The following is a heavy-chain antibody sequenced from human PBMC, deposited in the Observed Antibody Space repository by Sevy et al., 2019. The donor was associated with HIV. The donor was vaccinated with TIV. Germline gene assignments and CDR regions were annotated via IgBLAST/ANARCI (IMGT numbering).Heavy chain of an antibody. V-gene: IGHV3-23*01. CDR1: GFTFSIYT. CDR3: AREGCTVPHDY. Sequence: GGSLRLSCAASGFTFSIYTMSWVRQAPGKGLEWVSTFCFGGGTIHYADSVKGRFTISRDNSKNRLYLQMNSLGADDTAVYYCAREGCTVPHDYWGQGTLVTVSS. J-gene: IGHJ4*02. CDR2: FCFGGGTI. D-gene: IGHD2-8*02.